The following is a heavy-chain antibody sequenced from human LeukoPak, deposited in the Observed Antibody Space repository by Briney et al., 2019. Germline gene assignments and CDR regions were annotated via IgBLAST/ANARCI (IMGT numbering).Heavy chain of an antibody. Sequence: GGSLRLACAVSGCTVSSNYMNWVRQAPGKGLEWVSVIYGAGTTYYADSVKGRFTIPRDNSKNTLYLQMNTLRAEDTALYYCARSGTRYTFDYWGQGSLVAVSS. CDR1: GCTVSSNY. CDR3: ARSGTRYTFDY. D-gene: IGHD1-26*01. CDR2: IYGAGTT. J-gene: IGHJ4*02. V-gene: IGHV3-53*01.